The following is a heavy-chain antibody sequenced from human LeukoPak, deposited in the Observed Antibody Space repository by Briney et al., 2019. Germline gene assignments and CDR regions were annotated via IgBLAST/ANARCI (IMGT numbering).Heavy chain of an antibody. CDR1: GFTFDDYG. Sequence: GGSLRLSCAASGFTFDDYGMSWVRQAPGKGLEWVSGINWNGGSSGYADSVKGRFTISRDNAENSLYLQMNSLRAEDTALYYCARALGAGEATVFAYWGQGTLVTVSS. J-gene: IGHJ4*02. CDR2: INWNGGSS. CDR3: ARALGAGEATVFAY. V-gene: IGHV3-20*04. D-gene: IGHD1-26*01.